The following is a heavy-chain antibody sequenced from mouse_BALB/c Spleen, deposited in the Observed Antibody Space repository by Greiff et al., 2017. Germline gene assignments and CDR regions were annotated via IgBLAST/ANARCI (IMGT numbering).Heavy chain of an antibody. J-gene: IGHJ1*01. CDR2: IYPGNGDT. CDR1: GYTFTSYN. V-gene: IGHV1-12*01. Sequence: QVQLQQPGAELVKPGASVKMSCKASGYTFTSYNMHWVKQTPGQGLEWIGAIYPGNGDTSYNQKFKGKATLTADKSSSTAYMQLSSLTSEDSAVYYCAREDYGSSYYWYFDVWGAGTTVTVSS. CDR3: AREDYGSSYYWYFDV. D-gene: IGHD1-1*01.